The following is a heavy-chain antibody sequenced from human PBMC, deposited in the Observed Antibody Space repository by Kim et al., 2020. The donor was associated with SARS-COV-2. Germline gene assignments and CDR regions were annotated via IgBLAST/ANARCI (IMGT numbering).Heavy chain of an antibody. CDR2: ISGSGDAT. D-gene: IGHD5-12*01. CDR1: GFTFSNYA. CDR3: EKDGKGGYGALNWFAP. J-gene: IGHJ5*02. V-gene: IGHV3-23*01. Sequence: GGSLRLSCAASGFTFSNYAMSWVRQAPGKGLEWVSGISGSGDATIYADSVKGLVTISRDNYKNTIHLQMNSLRGEDTAVYYCEKDGKGGYGALNWFAPWGQGTLVTVSS.